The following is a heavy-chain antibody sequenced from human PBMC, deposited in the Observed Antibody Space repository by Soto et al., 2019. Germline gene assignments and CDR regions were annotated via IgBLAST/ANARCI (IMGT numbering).Heavy chain of an antibody. Sequence: SETLSLTCAVYGGSFSEYYWSWIRQPPGKGLEWIGEINHSGSANYKLSLKSPVTISVDTSRKQFSLKLSSVTAADTAVYYCARVSMGSFDIWGQGTMVTVSS. CDR1: GGSFSEYY. V-gene: IGHV4-34*01. CDR3: ARVSMGSFDI. J-gene: IGHJ3*02. D-gene: IGHD2-8*01. CDR2: INHSGSA.